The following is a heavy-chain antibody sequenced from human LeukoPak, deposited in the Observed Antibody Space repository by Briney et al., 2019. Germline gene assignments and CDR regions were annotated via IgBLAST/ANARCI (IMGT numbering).Heavy chain of an antibody. V-gene: IGHV1-69*05. D-gene: IGHD3-10*01. CDR2: IIPIFGTA. CDR1: GYTFTSYG. J-gene: IGHJ4*02. Sequence: GASVKVSCKASGYTFTSYGISWVRQAPGQGLEWMGRIIPIFGTANYAQKFQGRVTITTDEFTSTAYMELSSLRSQDTAVYYCARDPGTVRGVFMHYFDYRGQGTLVTVSS. CDR3: ARDPGTVRGVFMHYFDY.